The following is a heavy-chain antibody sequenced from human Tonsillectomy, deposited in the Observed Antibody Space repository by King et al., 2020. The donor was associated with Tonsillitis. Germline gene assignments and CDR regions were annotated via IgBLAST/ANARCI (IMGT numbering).Heavy chain of an antibody. D-gene: IGHD2/OR15-2a*01. CDR3: VAFLADADVSGGDI. V-gene: IGHV5-51*01. J-gene: IGHJ3*02. Sequence: QLVQSGAEVKKPGESLKISCKGSEDSFTRYWIGWVRQMPGKGLEWMGVIHPGDSDTRYSPSFQGQVTISADKSINTAYLQWGSLRASDTAIYFCVAFLADADVSGGDIWGQGTAVTVSS. CDR2: IHPGDSDT. CDR1: EDSFTRYW.